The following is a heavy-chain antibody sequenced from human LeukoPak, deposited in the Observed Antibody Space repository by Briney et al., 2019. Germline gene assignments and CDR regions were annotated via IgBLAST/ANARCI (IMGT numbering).Heavy chain of an antibody. CDR3: ARDLLERIVGTAIGDY. CDR1: GFTFSSYG. Sequence: PGRSLRLSCAASGFTFSSYGMHWVRQAPGKGLEWVAVIWYDGSNKYYADSVKGRFTISRDNSKNTLYLQMNSLRAEDTAVYYCARDLLERIVGTAIGDYWGQGTLVTVSS. CDR2: IWYDGSNK. D-gene: IGHD5-18*01. J-gene: IGHJ4*02. V-gene: IGHV3-33*01.